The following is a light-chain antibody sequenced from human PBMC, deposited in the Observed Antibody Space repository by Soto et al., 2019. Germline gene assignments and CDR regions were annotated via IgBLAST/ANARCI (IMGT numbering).Light chain of an antibody. Sequence: IQLTQSPSSLSASVGDTVTITCRASQSVRSWLAWYQQKPGRAPKLLIYFASNSEGGVPSRFSGSGSETEYPLTISSLQPDDFATYYCQQYNSHSLYSFGQGTKVEIK. CDR1: QSVRSW. CDR2: FAS. CDR3: QQYNSHSLYS. V-gene: IGKV1-5*01. J-gene: IGKJ2*03.